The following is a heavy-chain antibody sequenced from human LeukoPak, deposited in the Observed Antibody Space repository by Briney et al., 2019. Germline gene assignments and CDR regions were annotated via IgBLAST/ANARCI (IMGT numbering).Heavy chain of an antibody. J-gene: IGHJ4*02. Sequence: GGSLRLSCAASGFTVSTNYMSWVRQAPGKGLEWVSFIYSDGSTYCADSVKGRFTISRDNSKNTLYLQMNSLRAEDTAVYYCARDSSGWYYFDYWGQGTLVTVSS. CDR1: GFTVSTNY. D-gene: IGHD6-19*01. CDR3: ARDSSGWYYFDY. CDR2: IYSDGST. V-gene: IGHV3-53*01.